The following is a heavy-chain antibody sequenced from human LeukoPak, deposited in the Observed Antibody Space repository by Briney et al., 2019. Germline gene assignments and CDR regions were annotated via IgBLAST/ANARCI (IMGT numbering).Heavy chain of an antibody. CDR3: ARDRAVTQVWVEFDS. J-gene: IGHJ5*01. D-gene: IGHD5-18*01. V-gene: IGHV3-9*01. Sequence: PGGSLRLSCAASGFTFDDYAMHWVRQAPGKGLEWVSGISWNSGSIGYADSVKGRFTISRDNSKNTVYLQMNRLRVEDTAVYFCARDRAVTQVWVEFDSWGQGTLVTVSS. CDR1: GFTFDDYA. CDR2: ISWNSGSI.